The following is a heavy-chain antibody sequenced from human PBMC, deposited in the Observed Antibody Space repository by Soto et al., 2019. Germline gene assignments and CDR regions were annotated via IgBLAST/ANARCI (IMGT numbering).Heavy chain of an antibody. J-gene: IGHJ4*02. V-gene: IGHV3-21*01. Sequence: PGGSLRLSCEASGFTFSIYSMKWIRQPPGRGLEWISSISSSSGHIYFADSVKGRFTISRDNAKNSVYLQMDNVKVEDTAVYYCARAGFAAFDQSGQGTLVTVSS. CDR3: ARAGFAAFDQ. CDR1: GFTFSIYS. D-gene: IGHD6-13*01. CDR2: ISSSSGHI.